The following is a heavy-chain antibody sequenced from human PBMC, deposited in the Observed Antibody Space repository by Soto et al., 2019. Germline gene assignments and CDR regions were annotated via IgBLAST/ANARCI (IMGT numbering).Heavy chain of an antibody. CDR1: GFTFSSYA. CDR2: ISGSGGST. D-gene: IGHD2-15*01. J-gene: IGHJ6*02. V-gene: IGHV3-23*01. CDR3: AKDRRDIVVVVAASSHSGVGMDV. Sequence: GGSLRLSCAASGFTFSSYAMSWVRQAPGKGLEWVSAISGSGGSTYYADSVKGRFTISRDNSKNTLYLQMNSLRAEDTAVYYCAKDRRDIVVVVAASSHSGVGMDVWGQGTTVTVSS.